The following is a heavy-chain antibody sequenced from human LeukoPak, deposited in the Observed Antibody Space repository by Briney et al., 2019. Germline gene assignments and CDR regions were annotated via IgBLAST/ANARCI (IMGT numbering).Heavy chain of an antibody. CDR2: IYYSGST. V-gene: IGHV4-59*08. CDR1: GGSFSGYY. D-gene: IGHD1-26*01. J-gene: IGHJ4*02. Sequence: SETLSLTCAVYGGSFSGYYWSWIRQPPGKGLEWIGYIYYSGSTNYNPSLKSRVTISVDTSKNQFSLKLSSVTAADTAVYYCARLGPSGSPRNWGQGTLVTVSS. CDR3: ARLGPSGSPRN.